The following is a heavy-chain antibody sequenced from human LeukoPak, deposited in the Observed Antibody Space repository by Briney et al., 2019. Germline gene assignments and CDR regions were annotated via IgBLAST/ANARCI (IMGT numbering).Heavy chain of an antibody. J-gene: IGHJ5*01. Sequence: GGSLRLSCAASGFSFNRYGMHWVRQTPGKGLEWVAFISYDGSNKYYPESVKGRFTISRDNFKNTLYLQMNSLRIEDTALYYCAKPGLATAGTSWFDSWGQGTLVTVSS. CDR2: ISYDGSNK. CDR1: GFSFNRYG. D-gene: IGHD6-13*01. V-gene: IGHV3-30*18. CDR3: AKPGLATAGTSWFDS.